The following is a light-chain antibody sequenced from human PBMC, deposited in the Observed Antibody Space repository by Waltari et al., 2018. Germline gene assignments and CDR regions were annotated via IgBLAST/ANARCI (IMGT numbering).Light chain of an antibody. CDR1: QSVSSSY. J-gene: IGKJ2*01. V-gene: IGKV3-20*01. Sequence: EIVLTQSPGTQSLSTGKKATISCRASQSVSSSYLAWYQQKPGQAPRLLIYGASSRATGIPDRFSGSGSGTDFTLTISRLEPEDFAVYYCQQYGSSPPYTFGQGTKLEIK. CDR2: GAS. CDR3: QQYGSSPPYT.